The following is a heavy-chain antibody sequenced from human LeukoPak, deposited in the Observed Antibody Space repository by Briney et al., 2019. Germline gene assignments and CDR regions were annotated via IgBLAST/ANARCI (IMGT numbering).Heavy chain of an antibody. Sequence: GGSLRLSCAASGFTFSSYGMHWVRQAPGKGLEWVAVISYDGSNKYHADSVKGRFTISRDNSKNTLYLQMNSLRAEDTAVYYCARGTAVAGRGFDYWGQGTLVTVSS. J-gene: IGHJ4*02. D-gene: IGHD6-19*01. CDR2: ISYDGSNK. CDR3: ARGTAVAGRGFDY. CDR1: GFTFSSYG. V-gene: IGHV3-30*03.